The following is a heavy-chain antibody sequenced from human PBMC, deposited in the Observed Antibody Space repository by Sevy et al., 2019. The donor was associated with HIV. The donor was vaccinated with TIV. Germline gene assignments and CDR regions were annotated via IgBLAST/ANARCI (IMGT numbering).Heavy chain of an antibody. CDR1: GGSISSSYW. Sequence: SETLSLTCAVSGGSISSSYWWSWVRQPPGKGLEWIGEIYHSGSTNYNPSLKSRVTISVDKSKNQFSLKLSSVTAADTAVYYCARKAYHDYGDYYFDYWGQGTLVTVSS. V-gene: IGHV4-4*02. CDR3: ARKAYHDYGDYYFDY. J-gene: IGHJ4*02. D-gene: IGHD4-17*01. CDR2: IYHSGST.